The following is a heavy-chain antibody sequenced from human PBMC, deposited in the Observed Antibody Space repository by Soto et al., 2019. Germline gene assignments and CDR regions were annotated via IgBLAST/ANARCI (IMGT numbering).Heavy chain of an antibody. Sequence: SGPTLVNPTQTLTLTCTFSGFSLSTSGMCVSWIRQPPGKALEWLALIDWDDDKYYSTSLKTRLTISKDTSKNQVVLTMTNMDPVDIATYYCARTQVGATTGYYFDYWGQGTLVTVSS. CDR2: IDWDDDK. CDR1: GFSLSTSGMC. D-gene: IGHD1-26*01. CDR3: ARTQVGATTGYYFDY. J-gene: IGHJ4*02. V-gene: IGHV2-70*01.